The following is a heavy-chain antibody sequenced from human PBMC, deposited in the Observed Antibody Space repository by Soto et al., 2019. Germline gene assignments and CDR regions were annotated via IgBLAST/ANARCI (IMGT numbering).Heavy chain of an antibody. CDR3: ATDALYGLGRYQVNY. J-gene: IGHJ4*02. V-gene: IGHV1-69*04. Sequence: SVKVSCKASGGTFSSYTISWVRQAPGQGLEWMGRIIPILGIANYAQKFQGRVTITADKSTSTAYMELSSLRSEDTAVYYCATDALYGLGRYQVNYWGQGTLVTVSS. CDR2: IIPILGIA. D-gene: IGHD3-10*01. CDR1: GGTFSSYT.